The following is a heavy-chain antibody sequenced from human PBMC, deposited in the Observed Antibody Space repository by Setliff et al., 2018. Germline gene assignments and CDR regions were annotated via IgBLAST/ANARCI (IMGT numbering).Heavy chain of an antibody. Sequence: VKVSCKTSGYTFTDFYIQWVRQAPGQGLEWMGWINPYTGDTDYAPKFQGRVTVTRDTSVTTAYMDLTRLTSDDTAVYYCARGGSIYDHVWGSYRFVDSWGQGTLVTVSS. CDR3: ARGGSIYDHVWGSYRFVDS. CDR2: INPYTGDT. CDR1: GYTFTDFY. V-gene: IGHV1-2*02. J-gene: IGHJ4*02. D-gene: IGHD3-16*02.